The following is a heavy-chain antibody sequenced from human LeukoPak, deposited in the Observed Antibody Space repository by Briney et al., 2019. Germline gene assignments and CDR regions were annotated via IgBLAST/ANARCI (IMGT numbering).Heavy chain of an antibody. Sequence: ASVNVPCKASGYTFTSYGISWVRQAPGQGLEWMGWISAYNGNTNYAQKLQGRVTMTTDTSTSTAYMELRSLRSDDTAVYYCARDLCSSTSCLYYYYYYGMDVWGQGTTVTVSS. V-gene: IGHV1-18*01. CDR3: ARDLCSSTSCLYYYYYYGMDV. D-gene: IGHD2-2*01. J-gene: IGHJ6*02. CDR2: ISAYNGNT. CDR1: GYTFTSYG.